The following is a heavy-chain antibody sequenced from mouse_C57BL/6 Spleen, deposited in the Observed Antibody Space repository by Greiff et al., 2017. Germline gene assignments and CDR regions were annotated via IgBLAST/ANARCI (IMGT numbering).Heavy chain of an antibody. CDR2: IYPGNSDT. CDR1: GYTFTSYW. CDR3: TRGYYYGSSRYFDV. V-gene: IGHV1-5*01. Sequence: VQLQQPGTELVKPGASVKLSCKASGYTFTSYWMHWVKQRPGQGLEWIGAIYPGNSDTSYNQKFKGKAKLTAVTSASTAYMELSSLTNEDSAVYYCTRGYYYGSSRYFDVWGTGTTVTVSS. D-gene: IGHD1-1*01. J-gene: IGHJ1*03.